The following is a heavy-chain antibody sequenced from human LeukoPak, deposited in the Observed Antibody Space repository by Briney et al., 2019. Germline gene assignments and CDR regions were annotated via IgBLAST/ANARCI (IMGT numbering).Heavy chain of an antibody. Sequence: TGGSLRLSYVASGFIFSSYWMSWVRQAPGKGLEWVANIKDDGNEQYYVDSVRGRFTIFRDNAKNSLYLQMNSLRVEDTAMYYCARDPYFDAFDMWGQGTMVTVSS. CDR1: GFIFSSYW. CDR3: ARDPYFDAFDM. D-gene: IGHD3-3*01. J-gene: IGHJ3*02. CDR2: IKDDGNEQ. V-gene: IGHV3-7*01.